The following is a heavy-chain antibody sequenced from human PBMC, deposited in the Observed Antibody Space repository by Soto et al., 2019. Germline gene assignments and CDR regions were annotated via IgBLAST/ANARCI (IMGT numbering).Heavy chain of an antibody. J-gene: IGHJ4*02. CDR2: ISGSGDST. CDR1: GFTFSSYA. CDR3: AKVEVGASYYFDY. Sequence: GGSLRLSCAASGFTFSSYAMSWVRQAPWRGLGWVSAISGSGDSTYYADSVKGRFTISRDNSKTTLSLQMNSLRAEDTAVYYCAKVEVGASYYFDYWGQGT. D-gene: IGHD1-26*01. V-gene: IGHV3-23*01.